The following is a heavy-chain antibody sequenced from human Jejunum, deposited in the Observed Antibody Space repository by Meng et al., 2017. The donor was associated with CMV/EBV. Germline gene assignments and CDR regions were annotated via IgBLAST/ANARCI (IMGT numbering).Heavy chain of an antibody. CDR2: ISYDRSNI. CDR1: FHFSKYA. J-gene: IGHJ4*02. Sequence: FHFSKYARHWVRQAQGQGLELVTLISYDRSNIRSADSVLGRFTISRDNSKSTLYLQMNSLRPEDTAVYYCARDGDACTNGKCYLDYWGQGTLVTVSS. CDR3: ARDGDACTNGKCYLDY. D-gene: IGHD2-8*01. V-gene: IGHV3-30-3*01.